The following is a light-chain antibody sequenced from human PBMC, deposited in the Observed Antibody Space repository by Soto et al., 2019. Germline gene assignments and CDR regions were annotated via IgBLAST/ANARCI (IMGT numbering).Light chain of an antibody. J-gene: IGKJ1*01. V-gene: IGKV3-20*01. Sequence: EIVLTQSPATLSLSPGERVTLSCRASQTVRSSLAWYQQKPGQAPRLIIYEASNRATGIPARFSGSGSGTDFTLTISRLEPEDSAVYYCQQYGSSRTFGQGTKVDIK. CDR1: QTVRSS. CDR3: QQYGSSRT. CDR2: EAS.